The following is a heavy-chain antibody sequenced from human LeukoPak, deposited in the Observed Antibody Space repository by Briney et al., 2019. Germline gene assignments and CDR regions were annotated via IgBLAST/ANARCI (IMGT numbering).Heavy chain of an antibody. J-gene: IGHJ4*02. D-gene: IGHD3-22*01. V-gene: IGHV3-23*01. CDR2: ISSSGIST. CDR3: AKRGVVIRVILVGFHKEAYYFDS. Sequence: GGSLRLSCAASGFTFNSYGMSWVRQAPGKGLEWVSGISSSGISTYYADSVKGRFTISRDNPKNTLYLQMNSLRAEDTAVYFCAKRGVVIRVILVGFHKEAYYFDSWGQGALVTVSS. CDR1: GFTFNSYG.